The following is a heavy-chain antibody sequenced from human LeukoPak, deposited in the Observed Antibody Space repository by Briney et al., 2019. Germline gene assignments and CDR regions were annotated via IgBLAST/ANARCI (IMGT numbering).Heavy chain of an antibody. V-gene: IGHV3-9*01. Sequence: PGRSLRLSCAASGFTFDDYAMHWVRQAPGKGLEWVSGISWNSGSIGYADSVKVRFTISRDNAKNSLYLQMNSLRAEDTALYYCAKDINYDSTRNAFDIWGQGTMVTVSS. D-gene: IGHD3-22*01. CDR3: AKDINYDSTRNAFDI. CDR1: GFTFDDYA. J-gene: IGHJ3*02. CDR2: ISWNSGSI.